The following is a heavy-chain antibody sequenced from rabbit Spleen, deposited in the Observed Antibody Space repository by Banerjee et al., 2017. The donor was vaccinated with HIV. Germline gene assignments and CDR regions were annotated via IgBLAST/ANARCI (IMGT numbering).Heavy chain of an antibody. V-gene: IGHV1S40*01. Sequence: QSLEESGGGLVQPEGSLTLTCTASGFSFSSYYYMCWVRQAPGKGLEWIACIYAGGSAIIQYSSWAKGRFTISKTSSTTVTLQMTSLTAADTATYFCVRDAWHFNLWGPGTLVTVS. J-gene: IGHJ4*01. CDR3: VRDAWHFNL. D-gene: IGHD3-1*01. CDR2: IYAGGSAII. CDR1: GFSFSSYYY.